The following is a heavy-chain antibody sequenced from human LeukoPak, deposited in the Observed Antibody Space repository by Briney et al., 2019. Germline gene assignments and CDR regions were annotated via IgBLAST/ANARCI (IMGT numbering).Heavy chain of an antibody. CDR1: GFTFSSDW. V-gene: IGHV3-74*01. J-gene: IGHJ4*02. D-gene: IGHD5-12*01. CDR2: INTDGSST. Sequence: PGGSLRLSCAASGFTFSSDWMHWVRHAPGKGLVWVSRINTDGSSTSYADSVKGRFTISRDNAKNTLYLQMNSLRAEDTAVYYCAKEGGDSGYDEVDYWGQGTLVTVSS. CDR3: AKEGGDSGYDEVDY.